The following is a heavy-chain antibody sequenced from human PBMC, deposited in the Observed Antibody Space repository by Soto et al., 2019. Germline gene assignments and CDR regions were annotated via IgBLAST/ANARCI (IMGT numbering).Heavy chain of an antibody. D-gene: IGHD3-10*01. CDR2: ISWNSGSI. Sequence: GGSLRLSCAASGFTFDDYAMHWVRQAPGKGLEWVSGISWNSGSIGYADSVKGRFTISRDNAKNSLYLQMNSLRAEDTALYYCAKAAEMVRGVRNAFDIWGQGTMVTVSS. J-gene: IGHJ3*02. CDR3: AKAAEMVRGVRNAFDI. V-gene: IGHV3-9*01. CDR1: GFTFDDYA.